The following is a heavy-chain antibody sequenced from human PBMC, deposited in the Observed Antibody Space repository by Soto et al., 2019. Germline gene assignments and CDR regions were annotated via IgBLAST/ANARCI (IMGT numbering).Heavy chain of an antibody. CDR3: VKGQAEYTSGWLHY. J-gene: IGHJ4*02. CDR1: GFTFSSYA. CDR2: ISGSGGST. Sequence: PGGSLRLSCAASGFTFSSYAMSWVRQAPGKGLEWVSAISGSGGSTYYADSVKGRFTISRDNSKNTLYLQMNSLRAEDTAVYYCVKGQAEYTSGWLHYWGQGTLVTVSS. V-gene: IGHV3-23*01. D-gene: IGHD6-19*01.